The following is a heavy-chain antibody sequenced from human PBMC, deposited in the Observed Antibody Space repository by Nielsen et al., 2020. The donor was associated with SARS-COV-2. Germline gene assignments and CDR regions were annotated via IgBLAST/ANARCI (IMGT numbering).Heavy chain of an antibody. V-gene: IGHV3-23*01. CDR2: ISGSGGST. Sequence: GESLKISCAASGFTFSSYAMSWVRQAPGKGLEWVSAISGSGGSTYYADSVKGRFTISGDNSKNTLYLQMNSLRAEDTAVYYCAKDRNFAWSYYFDYWGQGTLVTVSS. J-gene: IGHJ4*02. D-gene: IGHD3-9*01. CDR3: AKDRNFAWSYYFDY. CDR1: GFTFSSYA.